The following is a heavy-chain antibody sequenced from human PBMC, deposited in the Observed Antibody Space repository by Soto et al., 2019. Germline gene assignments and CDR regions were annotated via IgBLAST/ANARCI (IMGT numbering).Heavy chain of an antibody. CDR3: ARSVDTAMVNWFDP. J-gene: IGHJ5*02. Sequence: QVQLQESGPGLVKPSQTLSLTCTVSGGSISSGGYSWSWIRQHPGQGLEGIGYIYYSGSTYYNPSLKSRVTISVDTSKNQFSLKLSYVTAADTGVYYCARSVDTAMVNWFDPWGQGTLVTVSS. CDR1: GGSISSGGYS. D-gene: IGHD5-18*01. CDR2: IYYSGST. V-gene: IGHV4-31*03.